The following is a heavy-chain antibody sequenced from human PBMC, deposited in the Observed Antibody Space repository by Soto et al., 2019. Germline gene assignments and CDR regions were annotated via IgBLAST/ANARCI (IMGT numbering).Heavy chain of an antibody. CDR1: GFNFRNFA. Sequence: GPLRIPCAASGFNFRNFAMSWVRQTPGKGLEWVSSLSGGSSDRYYAASVLGRFTLSRDYSKNTLFLQMNSLRVEDTAVYYCAKRCSGSSSRGCLDYWGQGTLVTVSS. D-gene: IGHD6-6*01. CDR2: LSGGSSDR. J-gene: IGHJ4*02. V-gene: IGHV3-23*01. CDR3: AKRCSGSSSRGCLDY.